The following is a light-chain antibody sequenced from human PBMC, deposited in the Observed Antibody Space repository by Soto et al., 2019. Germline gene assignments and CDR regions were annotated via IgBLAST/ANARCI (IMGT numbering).Light chain of an antibody. CDR3: QQYYNWPPYT. Sequence: EMVMTQSPATLSVSPGERATLSCRASQSVSSNLAWYQQKPGQAPRLLIYGASTRATGIPARFSGSGSGTEFTLTISSLQSEDFAIYYCQQYYNWPPYTFGQGTRLQIK. CDR1: QSVSSN. J-gene: IGKJ2*01. CDR2: GAS. V-gene: IGKV3-15*01.